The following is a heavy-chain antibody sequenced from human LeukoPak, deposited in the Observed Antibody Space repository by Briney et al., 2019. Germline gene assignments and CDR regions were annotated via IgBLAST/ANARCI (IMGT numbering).Heavy chain of an antibody. Sequence: SETLSLTCAVYGGSFSGYYWSWIRQPPGKGLEWIGEINHSGSTNYNPSLKSRVTISVDTSKNQFSLKLSSVTAADTAVYYCARVRQIQLWFAGGAFDIWGQGTMVTVSS. D-gene: IGHD5-18*01. V-gene: IGHV4-34*01. CDR3: ARVRQIQLWFAGGAFDI. CDR2: INHSGST. CDR1: GGSFSGYY. J-gene: IGHJ3*02.